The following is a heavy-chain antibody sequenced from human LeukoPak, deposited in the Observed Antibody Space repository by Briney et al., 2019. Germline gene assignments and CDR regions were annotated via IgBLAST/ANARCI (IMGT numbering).Heavy chain of an antibody. D-gene: IGHD3-22*01. J-gene: IGHJ5*01. Sequence: PGRSLRLSCAASGFTFDKYAMHWVRQTPGKGLEWVSGISWNSGSMGYADSVKGRFNISRDNAKNSLHLQMDSLRIDDTALYYCVKDFTNYYDSSGYLGSWGQGTLVTVSS. CDR3: VKDFTNYYDSSGYLGS. CDR1: GFTFDKYA. V-gene: IGHV3-9*01. CDR2: ISWNSGSM.